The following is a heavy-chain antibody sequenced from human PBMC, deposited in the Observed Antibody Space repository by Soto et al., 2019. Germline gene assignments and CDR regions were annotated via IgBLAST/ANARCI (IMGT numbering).Heavy chain of an antibody. CDR2: INHSGST. Sequence: QVQLQQWGAGLLKPSESLSLTCAVYGGSFSGYYWSWIRQPPGKGLEWIGEINHSGSTNYNPSLKRRVTISVDTSKNQFSLKLSSVTAADTAVYYCARQHYYYYYMDVWGKGTTVTVSS. CDR1: GGSFSGYY. V-gene: IGHV4-34*01. J-gene: IGHJ6*03. CDR3: ARQHYYYYYMDV.